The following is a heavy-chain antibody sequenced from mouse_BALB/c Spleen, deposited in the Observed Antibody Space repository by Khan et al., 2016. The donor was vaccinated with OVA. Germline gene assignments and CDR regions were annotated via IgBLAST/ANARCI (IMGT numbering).Heavy chain of an antibody. CDR2: IDPENGNT. V-gene: IGHV14-1*02. CDR1: GFNIKDYY. Sequence: EVQLQQSGAELVRPGALVKLSCKASGFNIKDYYMHWVKQRPEQGLEWIGWIDPENGNTIYDPKFQGKASITADTSSNTAYLQLSSLTSEDTAVYYCAVRGRHYYAMDYWGQGTSVTVSS. D-gene: IGHD3-2*02. CDR3: AVRGRHYYAMDY. J-gene: IGHJ4*01.